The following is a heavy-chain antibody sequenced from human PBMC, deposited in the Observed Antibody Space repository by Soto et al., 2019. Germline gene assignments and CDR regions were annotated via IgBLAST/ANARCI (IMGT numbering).Heavy chain of an antibody. CDR2: ISWNSGSI. V-gene: IGHV3-9*01. D-gene: IGHD1-26*01. CDR1: GFTFDDYA. J-gene: IGHJ5*02. CDR3: AKDGGSYYERGDNWFDP. Sequence: GGSLRLSYAASGFTFDDYAMHWVRQAPGKGLEWVSGISWNSGSIGYADSVKGRFTISRDNAKSSLYLQMNSLRAEDTALYYCAKDGGSYYERGDNWFDPWGQGTLVTVSS.